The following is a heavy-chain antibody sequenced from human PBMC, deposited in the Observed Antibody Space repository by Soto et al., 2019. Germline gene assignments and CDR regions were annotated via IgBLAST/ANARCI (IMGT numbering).Heavy chain of an antibody. V-gene: IGHV1-46*01. CDR2: INPSAGGT. Sequence: ASVKVSCNASGYIFTSYYMHWVRQAPGQGLEGMGIINPSAGGTSYAQKFQARVTMTRDTSTSTIYMEQSSLTSEDTAVYYCARDSTLAYWGQGTLVTVSS. J-gene: IGHJ4*02. CDR3: ARDSTLAY. CDR1: GYIFTSYY.